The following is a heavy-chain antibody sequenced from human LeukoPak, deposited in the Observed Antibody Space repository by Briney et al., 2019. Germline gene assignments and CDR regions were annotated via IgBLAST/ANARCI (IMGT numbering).Heavy chain of an antibody. CDR1: GFTFSSYG. CDR2: ISYDGSNK. J-gene: IGHJ4*02. V-gene: IGHV3-30*18. Sequence: GGSLRLSCAASGFTFSSYGMHWVRQAPGKGLEWVAVISYDGSNKYYADSVKGRFTISRDNSKNTLYLQMNSLRAEDTAVYYCAKSGVLTFGGVIVTYYLDYWGQGTLVTVSS. D-gene: IGHD3-16*02. CDR3: AKSGVLTFGGVIVTYYLDY.